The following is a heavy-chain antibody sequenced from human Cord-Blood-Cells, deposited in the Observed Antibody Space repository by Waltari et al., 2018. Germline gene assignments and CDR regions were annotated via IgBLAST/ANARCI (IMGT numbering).Heavy chain of an antibody. CDR3: ARGPYSGSYYAFDI. J-gene: IGHJ3*02. D-gene: IGHD1-26*01. V-gene: IGHV1-69*12. CDR2: ISPILGTA. CDR1: GGTFSSYA. Sequence: QVQLVQSGAEVKKPGSSVKVSCKASGGTFSSYAISWVRQAPGQGLEWMGGISPILGTANYARKFQGRVTITADESTSTAYMELSSLRSEDTAVYYCARGPYSGSYYAFDIWGQGTMVTVSS.